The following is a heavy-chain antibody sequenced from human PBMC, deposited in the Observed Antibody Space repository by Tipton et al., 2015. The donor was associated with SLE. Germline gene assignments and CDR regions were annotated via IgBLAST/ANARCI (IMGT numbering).Heavy chain of an antibody. J-gene: IGHJ4*02. Sequence: TLSLTCTVSGGSISSGSYYWSWIRQPAGKGLEWIGRIYTSGSTNYNPSLKSRVTISVDTSKNQFSLKLSSVTAADTAVYYCARDLGLWFGEGGYWGQGTLVTVSS. D-gene: IGHD3-10*01. CDR2: IYTSGST. CDR1: GGSISSGSYY. V-gene: IGHV4-61*02. CDR3: ARDLGLWFGEGGY.